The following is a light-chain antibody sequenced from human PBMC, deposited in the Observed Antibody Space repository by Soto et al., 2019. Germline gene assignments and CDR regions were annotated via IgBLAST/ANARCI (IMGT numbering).Light chain of an antibody. J-gene: IGLJ6*01. CDR1: KKDIGVYDF. CDR3: KSYVGSNTYV. Sequence: QSALTQPPSASGSPGQSGTISCTGTKKDIGVYDFVSWYQHHPGKAPRLIIYEVVHRPSGVPDRFSGSKSGNTASLSVSGLQSADEADYFCKSYVGSNTYVFGSGTKLTVL. V-gene: IGLV2-8*01. CDR2: EVV.